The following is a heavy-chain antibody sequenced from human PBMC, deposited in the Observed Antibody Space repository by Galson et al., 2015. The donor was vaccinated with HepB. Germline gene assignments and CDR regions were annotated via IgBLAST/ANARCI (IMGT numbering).Heavy chain of an antibody. CDR3: ASANTYYYDSSGIDY. CDR2: INSDGSST. V-gene: IGHV3-74*01. J-gene: IGHJ4*02. Sequence: SLRLSCAASGFTFSSYWMHWVRQAPGKGLVWVSRINSDGSSTSYADSVKGRFTISRDNAKNTLYLQMNSLRAEDTAVYYCASANTYYYDSSGIDYWGQGTLVTVSS. CDR1: GFTFSSYW. D-gene: IGHD3-22*01.